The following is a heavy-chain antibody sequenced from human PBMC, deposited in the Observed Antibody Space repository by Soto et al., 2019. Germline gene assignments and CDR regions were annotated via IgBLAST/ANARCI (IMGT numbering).Heavy chain of an antibody. J-gene: IGHJ4*02. CDR2: IYYSGST. CDR3: ARVQRHSRLLDY. D-gene: IGHD1-1*01. V-gene: IGHV4-31*03. Sequence: SETLSLTCTVSGGSISSGGYYWSWIRQHPGKGLEWIGYIYYSGSTYYNPSLKSRVTISVDTSKNQFSLKLSSVTAADTAVYYCARVQRHSRLLDYWGQGTLVTVS. CDR1: GGSISSGGYY.